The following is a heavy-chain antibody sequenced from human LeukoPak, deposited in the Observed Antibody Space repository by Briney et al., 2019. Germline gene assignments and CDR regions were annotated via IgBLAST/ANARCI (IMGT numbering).Heavy chain of an antibody. CDR1: GFTFSSYA. J-gene: IGHJ4*02. CDR3: AKEHARWGFFDY. CDR2: ISSSGSST. D-gene: IGHD7-27*01. V-gene: IGHV3-23*01. Sequence: NLGGSLRLSCAASGFTFSSYAMNWVRQAPGKGLERVSTISSSGSSTYYADSVKGRFTISRDNSKNTLFVQMNSLRAEDTAIYYCAKEHARWGFFDYWGQGTLVTVSS.